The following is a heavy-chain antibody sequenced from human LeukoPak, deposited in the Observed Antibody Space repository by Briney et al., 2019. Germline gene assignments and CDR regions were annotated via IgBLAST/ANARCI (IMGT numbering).Heavy chain of an antibody. Sequence: GESLKISCKASGYTFTSYYMHWVRQAPGQGLEWMGIINPSGGSTSYAQKFQGRVTMTRDTSTSTVYMELSSLRSEDAAVYYCARVPYDSSGYYYYLDYWGQGTLVTVSS. J-gene: IGHJ4*02. D-gene: IGHD3-22*01. V-gene: IGHV1-46*01. CDR3: ARVPYDSSGYYYYLDY. CDR2: INPSGGST. CDR1: GYTFTSYY.